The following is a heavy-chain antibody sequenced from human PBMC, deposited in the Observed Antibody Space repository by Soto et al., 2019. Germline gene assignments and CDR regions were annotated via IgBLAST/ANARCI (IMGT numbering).Heavy chain of an antibody. J-gene: IGHJ2*01. CDR3: ERLGSVELATDTNWYFDL. CDR1: GGSISSDS. Sequence: KTSETLSLTCTVSGGSISSDSWSWIRQSPGKGLQWIGSIFDSGITKYNPSLKSRVTISVDTSKNQFSLKLTSMTAADTAMYYCERLGSVELATDTNWYFDLWGRGTLVTVSS. V-gene: IGHV4-59*08. CDR2: IFDSGIT. D-gene: IGHD5-12*01.